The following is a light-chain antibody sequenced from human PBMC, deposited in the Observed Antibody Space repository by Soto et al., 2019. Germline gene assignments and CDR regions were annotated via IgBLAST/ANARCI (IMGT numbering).Light chain of an antibody. CDR3: SSYTNINTGVCV. CDR2: EVT. J-gene: IGLJ1*01. V-gene: IGLV2-14*01. CDR1: SGDIGSYNR. Sequence: QSVLAQPASVSGSPGQSITISCTGTSGDIGSYNRVSWYQQHPGKAPKLIIYEVTDRPSGVSNRFSGSKSGNTASLTISGLQDEDEAEYYCSSYTNINTGVCVFGTGTNVTVL.